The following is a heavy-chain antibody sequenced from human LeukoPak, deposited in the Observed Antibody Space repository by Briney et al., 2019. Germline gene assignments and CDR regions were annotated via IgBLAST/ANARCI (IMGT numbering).Heavy chain of an antibody. Sequence: PSGTLSLTCAVSGGSISSSNWWSWVRQPPGKGLEWIGEIYHGGSTNYNPSLKSRVTISVDKSKNQFSLKLSSVTAADTAVYYCARNPIVGATGSFDYWGQGTLVTVSS. J-gene: IGHJ4*02. CDR2: IYHGGST. D-gene: IGHD1-26*01. CDR3: ARNPIVGATGSFDY. CDR1: GGSISSSNW. V-gene: IGHV4-4*02.